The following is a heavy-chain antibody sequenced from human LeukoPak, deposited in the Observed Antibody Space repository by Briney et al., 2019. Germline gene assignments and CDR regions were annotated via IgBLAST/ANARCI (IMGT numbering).Heavy chain of an antibody. J-gene: IGHJ6*02. CDR2: INPSGAST. D-gene: IGHD5/OR15-5a*01. Sequence: GASVTVSCKASGHTFSSYYMHWVRQAPGQGLEWMGVINPSGASTNYAQKFQGRDTITRDTSTSTVYMDLSSLRSEDPAVYYCAGVGRKTREVYHLDVWGQGTTVTVSS. CDR1: GHTFSSYY. CDR3: AGVGRKTREVYHLDV. V-gene: IGHV1-46*01.